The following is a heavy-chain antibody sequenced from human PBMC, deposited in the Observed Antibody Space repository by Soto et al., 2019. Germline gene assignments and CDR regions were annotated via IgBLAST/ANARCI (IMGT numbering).Heavy chain of an antibody. D-gene: IGHD5-12*01. CDR1: RFTFSSYS. CDR2: ITSSSSTI. CDR3: AREKNKGYDWGFGFDY. J-gene: IGHJ4*02. Sequence: GGSLRLSCAASRFTFSSYSMNWVRQAPGKGLEWVSYITSSSSTIYYADSVKGRFTISRDNAKNSLYLQMNSLRAEDTAVYYCAREKNKGYDWGFGFDYWGQGTLVTVSS. V-gene: IGHV3-48*01.